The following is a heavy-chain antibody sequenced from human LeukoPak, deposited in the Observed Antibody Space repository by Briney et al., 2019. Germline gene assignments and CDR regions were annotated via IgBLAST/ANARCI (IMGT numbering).Heavy chain of an antibody. V-gene: IGHV3-66*01. J-gene: IGHJ4*02. CDR2: IYSGGTT. Sequence: GGSLRLSCAASGFTVSNNYISWVRQAPGKGLEWVSVIYSGGTTYYADSVRGRFTISRDNSKNTLYLQMNSLRAEDTAVYYCASRPASETYFAVFDYWGQGTLVTVSS. D-gene: IGHD1-26*01. CDR3: ASRPASETYFAVFDY. CDR1: GFTVSNNY.